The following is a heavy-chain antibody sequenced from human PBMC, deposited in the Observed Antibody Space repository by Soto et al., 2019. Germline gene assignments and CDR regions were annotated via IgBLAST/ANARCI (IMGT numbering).Heavy chain of an antibody. CDR3: AKEFEQWLAQWRDGMDV. CDR1: GFTFSSYG. J-gene: IGHJ6*02. CDR2: ISYDGSNK. D-gene: IGHD6-19*01. Sequence: GGSLRLSCAASGFTFSSYGMHWVRQAPGKGLEWVAVISYDGSNKYYADSVKGRFTISRDNSKNTLYLQMNSLRAEDTAVYYCAKEFEQWLAQWRDGMDVWGQGTTVTVSS. V-gene: IGHV3-30*18.